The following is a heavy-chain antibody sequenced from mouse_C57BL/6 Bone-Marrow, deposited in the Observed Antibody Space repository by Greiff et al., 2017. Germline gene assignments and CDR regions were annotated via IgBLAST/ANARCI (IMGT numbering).Heavy chain of an antibody. J-gene: IGHJ1*03. D-gene: IGHD1-1*01. CDR2: VYPYNGGT. CDR1: GFTFTDYY. V-gene: IGHV1-36*01. CDR3: ARVNYSGSSYDFDV. Sequence: EVQVVESGPVLVKPGPSVKISCKASGFTFTDYYMHWVKQSHGKSLEWIGLVYPYNGGTSYNQKFKGKATLTVDTSSSTAYMELNSLTSEDSAVYYCARVNYSGSSYDFDVWGTGTTVTVSS.